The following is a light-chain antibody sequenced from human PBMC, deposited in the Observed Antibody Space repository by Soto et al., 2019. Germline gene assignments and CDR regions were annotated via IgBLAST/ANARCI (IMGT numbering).Light chain of an antibody. CDR2: AAS. Sequence: DLQMTQSPSSLSASVGDRVTITCRSSQDIRNDLGWYQQEPGKAPKRLIYAASSLQSGVPSRFSGSGSGTEFTLTNSSLQPEDFATYYCLQHKSYPWTFGQGTKVEIK. V-gene: IGKV1-17*01. J-gene: IGKJ1*01. CDR1: QDIRND. CDR3: LQHKSYPWT.